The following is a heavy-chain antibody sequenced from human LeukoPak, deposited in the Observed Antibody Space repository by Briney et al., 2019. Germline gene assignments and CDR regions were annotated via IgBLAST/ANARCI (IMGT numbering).Heavy chain of an antibody. CDR2: ADSSWNT. CDR1: GGSISNYF. V-gene: IGHV4-4*07. CDR3: ARVCGSATGYRLCGFDI. J-gene: IGHJ3*02. Sequence: SETLSLTCTVSGGSISNYFWNWIRQPAGKGLEWLGRADSSWNTNHNPSLKSRLTMSVDTSKNQFSLKVTSVTAADTAVYYCARVCGSATGYRLCGFDIWGQGTVVTVSS. D-gene: IGHD3-9*01.